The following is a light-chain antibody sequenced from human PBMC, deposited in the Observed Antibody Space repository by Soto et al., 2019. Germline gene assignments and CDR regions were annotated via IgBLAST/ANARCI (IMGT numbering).Light chain of an antibody. CDR2: QDT. CDR1: GLGDIF. Sequence: SYELTQPPSVSVSPGQTASITCSGDGLGDIFASWYQQKPGQSPVLVIYQDTKRPSGIPERFSGSNSGNTATLTISGTQALDEADYYCQAWDSGDFVFGPGTKLTVL. V-gene: IGLV3-1*01. J-gene: IGLJ1*01. CDR3: QAWDSGDFV.